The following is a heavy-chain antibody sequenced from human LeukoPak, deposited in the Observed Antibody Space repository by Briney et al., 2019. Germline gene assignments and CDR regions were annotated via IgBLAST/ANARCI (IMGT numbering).Heavy chain of an antibody. J-gene: IGHJ4*02. CDR1: GITASNFY. D-gene: IGHD2-15*01. Sequence: GGSLRLSCAASGITASNFYMMWVRQAPGKGLEWVSYISNNDVTKYADSVRGRLTISRDNSKNTLHLQMNSLRAEDTALYYCAKGCDVTCYSDFDYWGQGTLVTVSS. CDR3: AKGCDVTCYSDFDY. V-gene: IGHV3-53*01. CDR2: ISNNDVT.